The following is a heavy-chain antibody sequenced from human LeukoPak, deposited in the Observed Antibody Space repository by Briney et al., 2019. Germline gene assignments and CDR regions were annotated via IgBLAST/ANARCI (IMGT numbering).Heavy chain of an antibody. D-gene: IGHD5-18*01. Sequence: SVKVSCKASGFAFTSSAVQWVRQARGQRLEWIGWIVVGSGNTNYAQKFQERVTITRDMSTSTAYMELSSLRSEDTAVYYCAAAGGYSYGSAFDYWGQGTLVTVSS. CDR3: AAAGGYSYGSAFDY. CDR1: GFAFTSSA. CDR2: IVVGSGNT. J-gene: IGHJ4*02. V-gene: IGHV1-58*01.